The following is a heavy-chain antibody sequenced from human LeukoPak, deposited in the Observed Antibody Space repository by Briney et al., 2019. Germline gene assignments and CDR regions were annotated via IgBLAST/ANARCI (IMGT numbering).Heavy chain of an antibody. CDR1: GFTFDDYA. D-gene: IGHD6-13*01. J-gene: IGHJ5*02. CDR2: ISWNSGSI. CDR3: AKFTYSSSWYWFDP. V-gene: IGHV3-9*01. Sequence: GGSLRLSCAASGFTFDDYAMHWVRQAPGKGLEWVSGISWNSGSIGYADSVKGRFTISRDNAKNTLYLQMNSLRAEDTALYYCAKFTYSSSWYWFDPWGQGTLVTVSS.